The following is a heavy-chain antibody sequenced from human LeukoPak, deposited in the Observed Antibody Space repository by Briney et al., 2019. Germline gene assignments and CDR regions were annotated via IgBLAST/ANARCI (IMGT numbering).Heavy chain of an antibody. CDR2: IRSKANSYAT. Sequence: GGSLRLSRAASGFTFSGSAMHWVRQASGKGLEWVGRIRSKANSYATAYAASVKGRFTISRDDSKNTAYLQMNSLKTEDTAVYYCTTDPATTEGDWGQGTLVTVSS. CDR3: TTDPATTEGD. CDR1: GFTFSGSA. V-gene: IGHV3-73*01. D-gene: IGHD4-11*01. J-gene: IGHJ4*02.